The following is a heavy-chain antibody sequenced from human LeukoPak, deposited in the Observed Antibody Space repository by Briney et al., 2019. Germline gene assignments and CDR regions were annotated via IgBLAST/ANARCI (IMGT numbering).Heavy chain of an antibody. CDR3: ARSYYYDSSGYYSPFDY. CDR1: GYTFTSYG. J-gene: IGHJ4*02. V-gene: IGHV1-69*04. D-gene: IGHD3-22*01. CDR2: IIPILGIA. Sequence: ASVKVSCKASGYTFTSYGISWVRQAPGQGLEWMGRIIPILGIANYAQKFQGRVTITADKSTSTAYMELSSLRSEDTAVYYCARSYYYDSSGYYSPFDYWGQGTLVTVSS.